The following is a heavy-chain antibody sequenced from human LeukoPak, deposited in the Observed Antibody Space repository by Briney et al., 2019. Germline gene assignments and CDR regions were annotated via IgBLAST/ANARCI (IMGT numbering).Heavy chain of an antibody. CDR2: IYYSATT. J-gene: IGHJ4*02. D-gene: IGHD5-24*01. V-gene: IGHV4-59*08. Sequence: PSETLSLTCTVSGGSISSYYWSWIRQPPGKGLEWIGYIYYSATTHSPPSLKSRVIMSVDTSKNQFSLNLSFVTAADTAVYYCARHRDGYHFDYWGQGTLVTVSS. CDR3: ARHRDGYHFDY. CDR1: GGSISSYY.